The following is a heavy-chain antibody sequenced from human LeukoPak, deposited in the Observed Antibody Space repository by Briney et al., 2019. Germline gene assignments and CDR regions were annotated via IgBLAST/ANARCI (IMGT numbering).Heavy chain of an antibody. CDR3: ARSGYCSGGSCYKRKYYFDY. Sequence: GASVKVSCKASGYTFTSYGISWVRQAPGHGLEWMGWISAYNGNTNYAQKLQGRVTMTTDTSTSTAYMELRSLRSDDTAVYYCARSGYCSGGSCYKRKYYFDYWGQGTLVTVSS. CDR2: ISAYNGNT. J-gene: IGHJ4*02. V-gene: IGHV1-18*01. CDR1: GYTFTSYG. D-gene: IGHD2-15*01.